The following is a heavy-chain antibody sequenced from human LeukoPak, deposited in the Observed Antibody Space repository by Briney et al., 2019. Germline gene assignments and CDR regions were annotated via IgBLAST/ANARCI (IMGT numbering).Heavy chain of an antibody. V-gene: IGHV3-7*03. D-gene: IGHD6-13*01. CDR1: GFTFSSYW. J-gene: IGHJ4*02. CDR2: IKQDGSEK. Sequence: GGSLRLSCAASGFTFSSYWMSWVRQAPAKGLEWVANIKQDGSEKYYVDSVKGRFTISRDNAKNSLYLQMNSLRAEDTAVYYCAREDSTSSFDYWGQGTLVTVSS. CDR3: AREDSTSSFDY.